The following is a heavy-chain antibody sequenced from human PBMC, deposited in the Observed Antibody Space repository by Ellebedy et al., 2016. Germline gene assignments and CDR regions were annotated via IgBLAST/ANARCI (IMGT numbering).Heavy chain of an antibody. J-gene: IGHJ4*02. CDR1: GFTFSSYG. D-gene: IGHD5-18*01. Sequence: ESLKISCAASGFTFSSYGMHWIRQPAGKGLEWIGRIYTSGSTNYNPSLKSRVTMSVDTSKNQFSLKLSSVTAADTAVYYCARETTAMVLGEHSIDYWGQGTLVTVSS. CDR2: IYTSGST. V-gene: IGHV4-4*07. CDR3: ARETTAMVLGEHSIDY.